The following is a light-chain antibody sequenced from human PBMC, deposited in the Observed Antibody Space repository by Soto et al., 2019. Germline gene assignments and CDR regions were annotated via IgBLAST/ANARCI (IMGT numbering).Light chain of an antibody. J-gene: IGKJ1*01. CDR3: HQYNTYSWT. Sequence: DIQMTQSPSTLSASVGGRVTITCRASQSISSWLAWYQQKPGKAPKLLIYDASTLKSGVPSRFSGSGSGTEFTLTIASLQPEDFATYYCHQYNTYSWTFGQGTKVDIK. CDR2: DAS. CDR1: QSISSW. V-gene: IGKV1-5*01.